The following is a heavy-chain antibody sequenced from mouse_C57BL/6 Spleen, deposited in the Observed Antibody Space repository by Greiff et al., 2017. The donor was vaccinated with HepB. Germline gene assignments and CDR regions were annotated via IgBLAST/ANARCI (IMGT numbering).Heavy chain of an antibody. CDR3: ARDEADYDWYFDV. Sequence: DVKLVESGGGLVKPGGSLKLSCAASGFTFSSYAMSWVRQTPEKRLEWVATISDGGSYTYYPDNVKGRFTISRDNAKNNLYLQMSHLKSEDTAMYYCARDEADYDWYFDVWGTGTTVTVSS. CDR2: ISDGGSYT. CDR1: GFTFSSYA. D-gene: IGHD2-4*01. V-gene: IGHV5-4*01. J-gene: IGHJ1*03.